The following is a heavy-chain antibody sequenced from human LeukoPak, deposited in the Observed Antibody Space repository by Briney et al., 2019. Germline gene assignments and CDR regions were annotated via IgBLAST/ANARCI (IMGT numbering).Heavy chain of an antibody. CDR3: ARSRDTAMVISPALSY. V-gene: IGHV1-69*05. Sequence: GSSVKVSCKASGGTFSSYAIGWVRQAPGQGLEWMGGIIPIFGTANYAQKFQGRVTITTDESTSTAYMELSSLRSEDTAVYYCARSRDTAMVISPALSYWGQGTLVTVSS. CDR1: GGTFSSYA. CDR2: IIPIFGTA. D-gene: IGHD5-18*01. J-gene: IGHJ4*02.